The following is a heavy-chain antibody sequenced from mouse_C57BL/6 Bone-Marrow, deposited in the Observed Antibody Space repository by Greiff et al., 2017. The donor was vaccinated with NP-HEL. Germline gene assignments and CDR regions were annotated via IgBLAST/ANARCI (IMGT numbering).Heavy chain of an antibody. V-gene: IGHV14-4*01. Sequence: EVKLMESGAELVRPGASVKLSCTASGFNIKDASLHWVKQRPEQGLEWIGWIDPENGDTEYASKFQGKATITADTSSNTAYLQLSSLTTEDTAVYYCTSLLRRAYWGQGTLVTVSA. J-gene: IGHJ3*01. CDR1: GFNIKDAS. CDR3: TSLLRRAY. CDR2: IDPENGDT. D-gene: IGHD1-1*01.